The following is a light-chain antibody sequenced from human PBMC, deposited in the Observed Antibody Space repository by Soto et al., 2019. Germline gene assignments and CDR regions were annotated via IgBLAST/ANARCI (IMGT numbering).Light chain of an antibody. Sequence: DIQLTQSPSFLSASVGDRVTITCRASQDISSSLAWYQQKPGKAPKILMYAASSLESWVPSRFSGSGSGTEFTLTISSLQPDDFATYYCQQVNSFPPFTFGGGTTVXIK. J-gene: IGKJ4*01. CDR2: AAS. CDR1: QDISSS. CDR3: QQVNSFPPFT. V-gene: IGKV1-9*01.